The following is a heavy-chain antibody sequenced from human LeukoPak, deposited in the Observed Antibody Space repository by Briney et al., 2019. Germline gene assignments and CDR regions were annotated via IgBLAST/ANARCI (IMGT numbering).Heavy chain of an antibody. Sequence: GGSLRLSCAASGFTFSSYSMNWVRQAPGKGLEWVAVIWYDGSNKYYADSVKGRFTISRDNSKNTLYLQMNSLRAEDTAVYYCARDHGSYYDSSGPFDYWGQGTLVTVSS. V-gene: IGHV3-33*08. D-gene: IGHD3-22*01. J-gene: IGHJ4*02. CDR2: IWYDGSNK. CDR3: ARDHGSYYDSSGPFDY. CDR1: GFTFSSYS.